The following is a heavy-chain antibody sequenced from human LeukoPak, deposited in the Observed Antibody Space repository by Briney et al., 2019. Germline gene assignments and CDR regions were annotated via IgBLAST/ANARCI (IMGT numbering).Heavy chain of an antibody. CDR1: GFTFSSYA. D-gene: IGHD4-11*01. J-gene: IGHJ2*01. CDR2: IYTSGST. Sequence: GSLRLSCAASGFTFSSYAMSWVRQAPGKGLEWIGRIYTSGSTDYKPSLKSRVTMSVDASKKWFSLKMTSVTAADTAVYYCARGVTSVQSFWYFDLWGRGTLVTVSS. V-gene: IGHV4-4*07. CDR3: ARGVTSVQSFWYFDL.